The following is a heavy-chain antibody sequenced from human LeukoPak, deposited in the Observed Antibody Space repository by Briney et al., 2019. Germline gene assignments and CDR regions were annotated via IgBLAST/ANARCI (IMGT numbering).Heavy chain of an antibody. CDR3: ARDLRFWSGYSWSH. D-gene: IGHD3-3*01. CDR2: IWYDGSNK. V-gene: IGHV3-33*01. J-gene: IGHJ4*02. CDR1: GFTFSSYG. Sequence: PGRSLRLSRAASGFTFSSYGMHWVRQAPGKGLEWVAIIWYDGSNKYYADSVKGRFTISRDNSKNTLYLQMNSLRAEDTAVYYCARDLRFWSGYSWSHWGQGTLVTVSS.